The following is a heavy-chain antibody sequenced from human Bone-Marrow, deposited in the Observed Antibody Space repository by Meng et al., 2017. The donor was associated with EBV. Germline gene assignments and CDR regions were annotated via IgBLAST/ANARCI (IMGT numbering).Heavy chain of an antibody. CDR3: ARVPTLWYFDY. D-gene: IGHD2-21*01. J-gene: IGHJ4*02. CDR1: GGSISSSNW. Sequence: HGWGPVGGKRSGTLSLTCAVAGGSISSSNWWSWVRQPPGKGLEWIGEIYHSGSTNYNPSLKSRVTISVDKSKNQFSLKLSSVTAADTAVYYCARVPTLWYFDYWGQGTLVTVSS. CDR2: IYHSGST. V-gene: IGHV4-4*02.